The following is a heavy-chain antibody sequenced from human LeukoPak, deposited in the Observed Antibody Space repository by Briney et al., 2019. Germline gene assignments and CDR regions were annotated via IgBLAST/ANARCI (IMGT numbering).Heavy chain of an antibody. J-gene: IGHJ4*02. Sequence: PGGSLRLSCTASGFILRDYGMHWVRQAPGKGLEWVAFVRFGGSGKYYADSVKGRFIIYRDDSENTLYLQLNSLRVEDTGLYYCAKEGGVGGLDYWGQGTLVTVSA. CDR2: VRFGGSGK. CDR3: AKEGGVGGLDY. V-gene: IGHV3-30*02. D-gene: IGHD3-16*01. CDR1: GFILRDYG.